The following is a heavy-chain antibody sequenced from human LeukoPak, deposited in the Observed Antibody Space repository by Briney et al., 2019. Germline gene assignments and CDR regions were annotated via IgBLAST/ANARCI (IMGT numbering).Heavy chain of an antibody. CDR2: ISYDGSNK. D-gene: IGHD4-23*01. CDR3: AKDRLGGNVGD. CDR1: GFTFSSYG. Sequence: PGRSLRLSCAASGFTFSSYGMHWVRQAPGKGLEWVAVISYDGSNKYYADSVKGRFTISRDNSKNTLYLQMNSLRAEDTAVYYCAKDRLGGNVGDWGQGTLVTVSS. V-gene: IGHV3-30*18. J-gene: IGHJ4*02.